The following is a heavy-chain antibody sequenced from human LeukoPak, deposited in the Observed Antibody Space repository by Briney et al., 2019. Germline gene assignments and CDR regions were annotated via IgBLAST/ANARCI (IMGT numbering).Heavy chain of an antibody. Sequence: GGSLRLSCAASGFTFGDFYMSWIRQAPGKGLEWVSYISGNGNTIYYGDSVKGRFTVSRDNAKNSLYVQMDSLRAEDTAVYYCARFGRGYSYGSDYWGQGTLVTVSS. J-gene: IGHJ4*02. CDR3: ARFGRGYSYGSDY. CDR2: ISGNGNTI. D-gene: IGHD5-18*01. V-gene: IGHV3-11*01. CDR1: GFTFGDFY.